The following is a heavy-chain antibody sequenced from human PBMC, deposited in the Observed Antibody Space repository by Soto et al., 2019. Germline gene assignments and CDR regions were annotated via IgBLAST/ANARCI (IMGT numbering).Heavy chain of an antibody. CDR1: GGTFSSYA. CDR2: IIPIFGTA. Sequence: AASVKVSCKASGGTFSSYAISWVRQAPGQGLEWMGGIIPIFGTANYAQKFQGRVTITADKSTSTAYVELSSLRSEDTAVYYCARGAVLRFLEWLSSGVWFDPWGQGTLVTVSS. CDR3: ARGAVLRFLEWLSSGVWFDP. D-gene: IGHD3-3*01. J-gene: IGHJ5*02. V-gene: IGHV1-69*06.